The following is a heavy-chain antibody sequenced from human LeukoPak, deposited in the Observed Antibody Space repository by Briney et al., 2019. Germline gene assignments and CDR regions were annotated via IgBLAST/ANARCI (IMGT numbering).Heavy chain of an antibody. CDR2: INHSGTN. V-gene: IGHV4-34*01. CDR1: SGSFSGYY. J-gene: IGHJ3*02. CDR3: ARLYVVYARGAFDI. Sequence: PSETLSLTCAVYSGSFSGYYWSWLRQPPGKAREWIGEINHSGTNNYNPDLKSRVTISVDTSNKQFSLKLSSVTAADTAVYYGARLYVVYARGAFDIWGEGTMVTVSS. D-gene: IGHD5/OR15-5a*01.